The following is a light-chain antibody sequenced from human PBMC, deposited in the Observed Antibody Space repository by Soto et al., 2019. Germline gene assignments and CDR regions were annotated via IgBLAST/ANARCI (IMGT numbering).Light chain of an antibody. CDR1: TSDVGGYNF. J-gene: IGLJ1*01. CDR2: EVT. Sequence: QSVLTQPPSASGSPGQSVTISCTGTTSDVGGYNFVSWYQQHPGKAPKLMIYEVTKRPSGVPDRFSGSKSGNTASLTVSGLPAEDEADYYCSSYAGSNIFYVFGTGTKVTVL. CDR3: SSYAGSNIFYV. V-gene: IGLV2-8*01.